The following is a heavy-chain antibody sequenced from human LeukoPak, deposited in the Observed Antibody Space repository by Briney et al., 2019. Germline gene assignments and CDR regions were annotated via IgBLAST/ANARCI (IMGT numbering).Heavy chain of an antibody. CDR1: GFTFSSYA. D-gene: IGHD1-14*01. Sequence: GGSLRLSCAASGFTFSSYAMHWVRQAPGKGLEWVAVISYDGSNKYYADSVKGRFTISRDNSKNTLYLQMNSLRAEDTAVYYCARDRMPDYYYYYMGVWGKGTTVTVSS. CDR2: ISYDGSNK. V-gene: IGHV3-30*04. J-gene: IGHJ6*03. CDR3: ARDRMPDYYYYYMGV.